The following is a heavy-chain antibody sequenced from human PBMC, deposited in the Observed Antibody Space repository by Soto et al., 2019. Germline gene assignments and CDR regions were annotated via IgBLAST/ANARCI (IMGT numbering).Heavy chain of an antibody. CDR2: ISYDGSNK. D-gene: IGHD6-25*01. Sequence: LTLSCAASGFTFSSYAMYWVRQAPGKGLEWVAVISYDGSNKYYADSVKGRFTISRDNSKNTLYLQMNSLRAEDTAVYYCARGELGYTGYYGMDVWGQGTTVTVSS. J-gene: IGHJ6*02. CDR3: ARGELGYTGYYGMDV. V-gene: IGHV3-30-3*01. CDR1: GFTFSSYA.